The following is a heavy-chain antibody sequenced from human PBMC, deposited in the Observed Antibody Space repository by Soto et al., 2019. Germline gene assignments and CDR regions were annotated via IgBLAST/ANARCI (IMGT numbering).Heavy chain of an antibody. CDR3: ATWHEREHAFDV. CDR1: GLTISGKKY. V-gene: IGHV3-53*01. CDR2: LYDVDGS. Sequence: DVQRVESGGGLIQPGASLRLSCAAFGLTISGKKYVAWVRQAPGKGLEWVSALYDVDGSFYADSVTGRFTTSSDSSKTTVYLQMNDLRPDDTAVYYCATWHEREHAFDVWGQGTTVTISS. D-gene: IGHD1-1*01. J-gene: IGHJ3*01.